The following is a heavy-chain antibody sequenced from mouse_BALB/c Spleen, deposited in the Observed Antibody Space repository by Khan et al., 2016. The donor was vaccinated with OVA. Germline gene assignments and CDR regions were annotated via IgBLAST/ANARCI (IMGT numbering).Heavy chain of an antibody. CDR1: GYSITSGYY. J-gene: IGHJ3*01. V-gene: IGHV3-6*01. CDR2: KSYDGSN. D-gene: IGHD1-1*01. Sequence: EVELVESGPGLVKPSQSLSLTCSVTGYSITSGYYWNWIRQFPGNKLEWMGFKSYDGSNNYSAPLKNRVSITLDTSKNQFFLKLNSVTTEDTATYASARNFYGDSLWFAYWGQGTLVTVSA. CDR3: ARNFYGDSLWFAY.